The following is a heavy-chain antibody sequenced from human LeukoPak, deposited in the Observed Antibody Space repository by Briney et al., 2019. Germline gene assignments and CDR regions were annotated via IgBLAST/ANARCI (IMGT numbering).Heavy chain of an antibody. CDR3: ARGYGERSSGADY. Sequence: PGGSLRLSCGASGFIFSSYVMHWVRQAPGKGLEWVSIIWYDGSNEYYADSVEGRFTISRDNSKNTLYLQMNSLRAEDTAVYYCARGYGERSSGADYWGQGTLVTVSS. CDR2: IWYDGSNE. J-gene: IGHJ4*02. D-gene: IGHD1-26*01. CDR1: GFIFSSYV. V-gene: IGHV3-33*01.